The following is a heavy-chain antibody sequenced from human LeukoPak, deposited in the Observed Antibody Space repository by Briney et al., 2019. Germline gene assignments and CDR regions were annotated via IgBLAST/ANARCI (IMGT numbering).Heavy chain of an antibody. CDR1: GGSISNYR. Sequence: SETLSLTCIDSGGSISNYRWSWIRQPPGKGLEWIGCILYSGSTNYNPSLKSRVTISVDTSKNQFSLTLSSVTAADTAVYYCARYTRPFDYWGQGTLVTVSS. D-gene: IGHD6-6*01. J-gene: IGHJ4*02. V-gene: IGHV4-59*01. CDR2: ILYSGST. CDR3: ARYTRPFDY.